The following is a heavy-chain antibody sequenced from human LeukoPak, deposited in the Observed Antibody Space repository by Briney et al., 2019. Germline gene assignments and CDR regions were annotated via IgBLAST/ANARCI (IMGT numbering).Heavy chain of an antibody. CDR3: ARATSSGHFDY. Sequence: GGSLRLSCAASGFTFSTYWMHWVRQAPGKGLVWVSRINTDGSSTCYADSVKGRFTISRDNAKNTLSLQMNSLRTEDTAVYYCARATSSGHFDYWGQRALVTASS. CDR1: GFTFSTYW. J-gene: IGHJ4*02. CDR2: INTDGSST. D-gene: IGHD3-22*01. V-gene: IGHV3-74*01.